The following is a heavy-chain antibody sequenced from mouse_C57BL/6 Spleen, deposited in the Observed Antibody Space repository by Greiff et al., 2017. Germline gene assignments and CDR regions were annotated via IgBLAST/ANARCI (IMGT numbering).Heavy chain of an antibody. CDR1: GFTFSNYW. CDR3: TRGSSKDFFDY. V-gene: IGHV6-3*01. J-gene: IGHJ2*01. CDR2: IRLKSDNYAT. D-gene: IGHD1-1*01. Sequence: EVMLVESGGGLVQPGGPMKLSCVASGFTFSNYWMNWVRQSPEKGLEWVAQIRLKSDNYATHYAESVKGRFTISRDDSKSSVYLQMNNLRAEDTGIYYCTRGSSKDFFDYWGQGTTLTVSS.